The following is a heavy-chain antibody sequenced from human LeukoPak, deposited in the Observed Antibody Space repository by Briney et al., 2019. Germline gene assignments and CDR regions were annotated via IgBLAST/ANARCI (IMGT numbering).Heavy chain of an antibody. CDR2: INPNSGGT. J-gene: IGHJ4*02. CDR3: ARDPPDFWSGCRPYFDY. D-gene: IGHD3-3*01. Sequence: ASVKVSCKASGYTFTGYYMHWVRQAPGRGLEWMGWINPNSGGTNYAQKFQGRVTMTRDTSTSTAYMELSRLRSDDTAVYYCARDPPDFWSGCRPYFDYWGQGTLVTVSS. V-gene: IGHV1-2*02. CDR1: GYTFTGYY.